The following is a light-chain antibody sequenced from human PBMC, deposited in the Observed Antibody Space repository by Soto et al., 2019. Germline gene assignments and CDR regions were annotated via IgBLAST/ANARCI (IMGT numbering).Light chain of an antibody. CDR1: QSVGSD. Sequence: EMVLTQSPTTLSVSPGERVTLSCWASQSVGSDLAWYQQHPGQAPRLLIYGASNRATGIPTTFSGSGSGTEFTLTISSLQSEDFAVYYCLHYSNWPRWTFGQGTKVDIK. J-gene: IGKJ1*01. CDR3: LHYSNWPRWT. V-gene: IGKV3-15*01. CDR2: GAS.